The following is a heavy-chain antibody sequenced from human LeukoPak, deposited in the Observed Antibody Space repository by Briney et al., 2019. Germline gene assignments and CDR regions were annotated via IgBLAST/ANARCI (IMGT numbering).Heavy chain of an antibody. V-gene: IGHV3-30*18. J-gene: IGHJ6*02. CDR2: ISYDGSNK. Sequence: GGSLRLSCAASGFTFSSYGMHWVRQAPGKGLEWVAGISYDGSNKYYADSVKGRFTISRDNSKNTLYLQMNSLRAEDTAVYYCAKVVIVGATPSYGMDVWGQGTTVTVSS. CDR3: AKVVIVGATPSYGMDV. D-gene: IGHD1-26*01. CDR1: GFTFSSYG.